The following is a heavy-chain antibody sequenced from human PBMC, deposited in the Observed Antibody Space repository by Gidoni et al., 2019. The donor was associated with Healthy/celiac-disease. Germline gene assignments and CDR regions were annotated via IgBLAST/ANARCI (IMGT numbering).Heavy chain of an antibody. J-gene: IGHJ6*02. Sequence: EVQLVESGGGLVQPGGSLGLSCAASGFTFSSYEMNWVRQAPGKGLEWVSYISSSGSTIYYADSVKGRFTISRDNAKNSLYLQMNSLRAEDTAVYYCARVDGDRLLGYYGMDVWGQGTTVTVSS. CDR2: ISSSGSTI. V-gene: IGHV3-48*03. D-gene: IGHD4-17*01. CDR1: GFTFSSYE. CDR3: ARVDGDRLLGYYGMDV.